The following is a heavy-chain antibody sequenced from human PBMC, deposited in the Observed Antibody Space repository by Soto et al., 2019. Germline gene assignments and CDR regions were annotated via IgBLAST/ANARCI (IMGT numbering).Heavy chain of an antibody. Sequence: SETLSLTCAVYGGSLSGYYWNWIRQPPGKGLEWIGEINHGGGTDYNPSLKSRVTISLETSKKQFSLKLNSVTAADTAVYYCARGQISGSYYAQVGFEIWGQGTMVPVSS. CDR2: INHGGGT. D-gene: IGHD1-26*01. CDR1: GGSLSGYY. J-gene: IGHJ3*02. V-gene: IGHV4-34*01. CDR3: ARGQISGSYYAQVGFEI.